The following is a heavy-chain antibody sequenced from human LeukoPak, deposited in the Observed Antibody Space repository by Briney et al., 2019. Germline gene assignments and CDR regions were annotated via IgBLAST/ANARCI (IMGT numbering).Heavy chain of an antibody. J-gene: IGHJ5*02. Sequence: ASVKVSFKASGYTFTGYYMHWVRQAPGQGLEWMGWINPNSGGTNYAQKFQGRVTMTRDTSISTAYMELSRLRSDDTAVYYCAREGYCSGGSCYPNWFDPWGQGTLVTVSS. D-gene: IGHD2-15*01. CDR2: INPNSGGT. V-gene: IGHV1-2*02. CDR3: AREGYCSGGSCYPNWFDP. CDR1: GYTFTGYY.